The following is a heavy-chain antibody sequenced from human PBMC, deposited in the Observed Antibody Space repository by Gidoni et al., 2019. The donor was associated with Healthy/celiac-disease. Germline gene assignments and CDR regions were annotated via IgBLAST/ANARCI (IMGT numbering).Heavy chain of an antibody. CDR3: ARKGSDSSSWVNWFDP. J-gene: IGHJ5*02. D-gene: IGHD6-13*01. CDR2: ISAYNGNT. V-gene: IGHV1-18*01. CDR1: GYTVTSSG. Sequence: QVQLVQSGAEVKKPGASVKVSCKASGYTVTSSGNSWVRQAPGQGLEWMGWISAYNGNTNYAQKLQGRVTMTTDTSTSTAYMELRSLRSDDTAVYYCARKGSDSSSWVNWFDPWGQGTLVTVSS.